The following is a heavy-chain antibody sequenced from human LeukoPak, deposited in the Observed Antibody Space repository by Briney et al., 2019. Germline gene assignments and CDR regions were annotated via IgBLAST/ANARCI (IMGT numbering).Heavy chain of an antibody. Sequence: SETLSLTCTVSGGSISSYYWSWIRQPPGKGLEWIGYIYYSGSTNYNPSLKSRVTISVDTSKNQFSLKLSSVTAADTAVYYCAKDSYYDILTGYYKRPFDYWGQGTLVTVSS. V-gene: IGHV4-59*01. CDR1: GGSISSYY. CDR2: IYYSGST. J-gene: IGHJ4*02. D-gene: IGHD3-9*01. CDR3: AKDSYYDILTGYYKRPFDY.